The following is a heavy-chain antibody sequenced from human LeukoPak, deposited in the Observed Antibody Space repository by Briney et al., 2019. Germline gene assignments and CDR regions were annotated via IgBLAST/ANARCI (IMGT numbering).Heavy chain of an antibody. CDR2: ISTSSSYI. D-gene: IGHD4-17*01. Sequence: GGSLRLSCTASGFTFGSYSMNWVRQAPGKGLEWVSSISTSSSYIYYADSVKGRFTISRDNARNSLYLQMNTLRAEDTAVYYCARSLRSIYWGQGTLVTVSS. V-gene: IGHV3-21*01. CDR1: GFTFGSYS. J-gene: IGHJ4*02. CDR3: ARSLRSIY.